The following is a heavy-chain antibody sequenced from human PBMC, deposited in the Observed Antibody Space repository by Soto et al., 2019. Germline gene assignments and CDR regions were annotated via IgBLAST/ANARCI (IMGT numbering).Heavy chain of an antibody. V-gene: IGHV3-21*01. D-gene: IGHD2-2*02. CDR2: ISSSSSYI. Sequence: VGSLRLSGAASGFTFSSYSMNWVRQAPGEGLEWVSSISSSSSYIYYADSVKGRFTISRDNAKNSLYLQMNSLRAEDTAVYYCARGRYCSSTSCYTYNWFDPWGQGTLVTVSS. CDR3: ARGRYCSSTSCYTYNWFDP. J-gene: IGHJ5*02. CDR1: GFTFSSYS.